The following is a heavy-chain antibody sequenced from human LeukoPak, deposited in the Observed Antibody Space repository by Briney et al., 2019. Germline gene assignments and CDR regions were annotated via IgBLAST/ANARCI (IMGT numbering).Heavy chain of an antibody. CDR3: ARDLIGYHKFDY. CDR1: GYSISSGYY. J-gene: IGHJ4*02. V-gene: IGHV4-38-2*02. Sequence: SETLSLTCTVSGYSISSGYYWGWIRQPPGKGLEWIGSNYHSGSTYYNPSLKSRVTISVDTSKNQFSLKLSSVTAADTAVYYCARDLIGYHKFDYWGQGTLVTVSS. D-gene: IGHD2-2*01. CDR2: NYHSGST.